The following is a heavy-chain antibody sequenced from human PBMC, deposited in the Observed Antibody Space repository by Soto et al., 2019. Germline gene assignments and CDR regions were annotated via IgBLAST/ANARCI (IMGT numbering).Heavy chain of an antibody. CDR1: GYTFTSYY. J-gene: IGHJ5*02. CDR3: ARGAENSIGYYSWFDP. D-gene: IGHD3-22*01. V-gene: IGHV1-46*01. Sequence: GASVKVSCKASGYTFTSYYIHWVRQAPGQGLEWMGIINPSGGTTTYTQKFQGRVTMTGDTSTSTVYMELSSLRSEDTAVYYCARGAENSIGYYSWFDPWGQGTLVTVSS. CDR2: INPSGGTT.